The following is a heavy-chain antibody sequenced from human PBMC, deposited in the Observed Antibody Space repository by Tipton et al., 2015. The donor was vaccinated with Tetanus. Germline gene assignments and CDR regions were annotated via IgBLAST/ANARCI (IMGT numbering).Heavy chain of an antibody. CDR3: TRGRQYFDY. CDR1: GFTFSDYW. Sequence: SLRLSCVVSGFTFSDYWMHWVRQAPGKGLVWVSRINSDGGITDYADSVKGRLTTARDNAKNTLYFQMNSLRVEDTAVYYCTRGRQYFDYWGQGILVTVSS. V-gene: IGHV3-74*01. CDR2: INSDGGIT. J-gene: IGHJ4*02. D-gene: IGHD3-10*01.